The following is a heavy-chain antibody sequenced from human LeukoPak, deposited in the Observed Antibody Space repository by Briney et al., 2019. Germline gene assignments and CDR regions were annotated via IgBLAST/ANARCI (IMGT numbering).Heavy chain of an antibody. CDR1: GFTFSSYG. CDR2: IWSDGSNK. V-gene: IGHV3-33*06. J-gene: IGHJ2*01. Sequence: PGGSLRLSCAASGFTFSSYGMHWVRQAPGKGLEWVAVIWSDGSNKHYADSARGRFTISRDNSKNTLYLQMNSLRAEDTAVYYCAKVPPSPGWWYFDLWGRGTLVTVSS. CDR3: AKVPPSPGWWYFDL.